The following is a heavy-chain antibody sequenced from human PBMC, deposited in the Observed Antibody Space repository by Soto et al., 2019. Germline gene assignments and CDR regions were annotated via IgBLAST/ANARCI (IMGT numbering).Heavy chain of an antibody. J-gene: IGHJ4*02. CDR1: GGTFSSYA. V-gene: IGHV1-69*01. Sequence: QVQLVQSAAEVKKPGSSVKVSFKASGGTFSSYAISWVRQAPGQGLEWMGGIIPIFGTANYAQQFQGRVTITADESTSTAYMELSSLRSEDTAVYYCARDRCSGGSCYGDYWGQGTLVTVSS. D-gene: IGHD2-15*01. CDR2: IIPIFGTA. CDR3: ARDRCSGGSCYGDY.